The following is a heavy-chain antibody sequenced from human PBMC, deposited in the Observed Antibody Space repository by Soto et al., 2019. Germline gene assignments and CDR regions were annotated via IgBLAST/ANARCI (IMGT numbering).Heavy chain of an antibody. CDR3: SGGVGDAF. Sequence: EVPLVESGGGLVQTGGSLRLSCAIFESTVSRDWMNWVRQAPGKGLGWVAHINQDGSEKYYVDSVKGRFTISRDNAKKSLYLQMNSLRPADTAMYYCSGGVGDAFWGQGTLVTVSS. V-gene: IGHV3-7*04. J-gene: IGHJ4*02. CDR1: ESTVSRDW. D-gene: IGHD1-26*01. CDR2: INQDGSEK.